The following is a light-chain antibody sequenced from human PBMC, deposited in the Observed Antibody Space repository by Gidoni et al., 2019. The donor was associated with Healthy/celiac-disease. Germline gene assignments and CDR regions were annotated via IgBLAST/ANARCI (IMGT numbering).Light chain of an antibody. Sequence: EIVLTQSPGTLSLSPGERATLSCRASQSVGSSYLAWYQQKPGQAPRLLIYGASSRATGIPDRLSGSGSGTDFTLTISRLEPEDLAVYYCQQYGSSPPITFGQGTRLEIK. V-gene: IGKV3-20*01. CDR3: QQYGSSPPIT. CDR1: QSVGSSY. J-gene: IGKJ5*01. CDR2: GAS.